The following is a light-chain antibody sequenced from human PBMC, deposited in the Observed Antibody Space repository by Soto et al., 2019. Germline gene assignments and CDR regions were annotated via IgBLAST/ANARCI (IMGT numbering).Light chain of an antibody. Sequence: EIVMTQSPATLSVSPGERATLSCRASHSVSSRLAWYQQKPGQAPRLLIYGASTRATGLPDRFSGSGSGTEFTLTIRSLQSEDFAVYYCQHYTNWPLTFGGGTKVEIK. CDR2: GAS. J-gene: IGKJ4*02. V-gene: IGKV3-15*01. CDR1: HSVSSR. CDR3: QHYTNWPLT.